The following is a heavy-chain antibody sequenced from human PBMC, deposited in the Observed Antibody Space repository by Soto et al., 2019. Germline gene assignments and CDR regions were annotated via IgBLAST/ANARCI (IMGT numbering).Heavy chain of an antibody. CDR3: ARISTIFGVVKDY. Sequence: SETLSLTCTVSGGSIRSSSYYWGWIRQPPGKGLEWIGSIYYSGSTYYNPSLKSRVTISVDTSKNQFSLKLSSGTAADTAVYYCARISTIFGVVKDYWGQGTLVTVSS. V-gene: IGHV4-39*01. CDR2: IYYSGST. D-gene: IGHD3-3*01. J-gene: IGHJ4*02. CDR1: GGSIRSSSYY.